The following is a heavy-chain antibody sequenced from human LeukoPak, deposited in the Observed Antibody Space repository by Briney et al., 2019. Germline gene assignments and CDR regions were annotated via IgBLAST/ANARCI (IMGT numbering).Heavy chain of an antibody. D-gene: IGHD3-3*01. V-gene: IGHV4-61*02. CDR2: IYTSGST. Sequence: SQTLSLTCTVSGGSISSGSYYWSWIRQPAGKGLEWIGRIYTSGSTNYNPSLKSRVTISVDTSKNQFSLKLSSVTAADTAVYYCARRQRITIFGVVGDAFDIWGRGTMVTVSS. J-gene: IGHJ3*02. CDR3: ARRQRITIFGVVGDAFDI. CDR1: GGSISSGSYY.